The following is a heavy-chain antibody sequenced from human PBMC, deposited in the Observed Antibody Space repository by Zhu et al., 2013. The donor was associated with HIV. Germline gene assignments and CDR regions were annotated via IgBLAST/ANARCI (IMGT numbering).Heavy chain of an antibody. CDR3: ARGLPTMSLI. J-gene: IGHJ3*02. CDR1: GYTFTGYY. CDR2: INPNSGGT. V-gene: IGHV1-2*02. D-gene: IGHD3-22*01. Sequence: QGQLVQSESAVTKPGASVKVSCKASGYTFTGYYMHWVRQAPGQGLEWMGWINPNSGGTNYAQKFQGRVTMTRDTSISTAYMELSRLRSDDTAVYYCARGLPTMSLIWGQGTMVTVSS.